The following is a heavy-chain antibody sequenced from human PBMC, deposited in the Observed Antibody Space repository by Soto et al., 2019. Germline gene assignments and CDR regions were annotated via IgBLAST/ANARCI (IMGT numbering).Heavy chain of an antibody. V-gene: IGHV2-26*01. CDR2: IFWNDEK. Sequence: QVTLKESGPVLVKPTETLTLTCTVSGFSLSYARVGVSWIRQPPGEALEWLAHIFWNDEKSYSTSLKSRLTISKDTSKSQVVLAMTSMDPVDTATYYCARHGAYYDSSGYPYYYFDYWGQGILVTVSS. CDR1: GFSLSYARVG. J-gene: IGHJ4*02. CDR3: ARHGAYYDSSGYPYYYFDY. D-gene: IGHD3-22*01.